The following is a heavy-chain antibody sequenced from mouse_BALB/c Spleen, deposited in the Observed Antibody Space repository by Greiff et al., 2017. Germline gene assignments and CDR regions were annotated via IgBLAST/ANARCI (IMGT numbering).Heavy chain of an antibody. J-gene: IGHJ2*01. CDR2: IWAGGST. Sequence: QVQLQQSGPGLVAPSQSLSITCTVSGFSLTSYGVHWVRQPPGKGLEWLGVIWAGGSTNYNSALMSRLSISKDNSKSQVFLKMNSLQTDDTAMYYCAREESRYYGSSLDYWGQGTTLTVSS. CDR1: GFSLTSYG. V-gene: IGHV2-9*02. D-gene: IGHD1-1*01. CDR3: AREESRYYGSSLDY.